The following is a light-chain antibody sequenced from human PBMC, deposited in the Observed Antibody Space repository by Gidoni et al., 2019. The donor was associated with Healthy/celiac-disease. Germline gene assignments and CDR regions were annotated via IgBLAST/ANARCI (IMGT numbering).Light chain of an antibody. V-gene: IGLV2-8*01. J-gene: IGLJ2*01. CDR2: EVT. Sequence: QSALTQPPSASGSPGPSVTISCTGTSSDVGGHNYVSWYQQHPGKAPKLMIYEVTKRTSGVPDRYSGSKSGNTASLTVSGLQAEDEADYYCTSYAGSNGVVFGGGTKLTVL. CDR1: SSDVGGHNY. CDR3: TSYAGSNGVV.